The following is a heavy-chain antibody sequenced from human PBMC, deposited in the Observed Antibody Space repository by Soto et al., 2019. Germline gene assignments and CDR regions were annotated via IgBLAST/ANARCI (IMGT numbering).Heavy chain of an antibody. J-gene: IGHJ4*02. CDR3: ARLVRGVVVPAARTRYFDY. CDR1: GGSFSGYY. CDR2: INHSGST. Sequence: PSETLSLTCAVYGGSFSGYYWSWIRQPPGKGLEWIGEINHSGSTNYNPSLKSRVTISVDTSKNQFSLKLSSVTAADTAVYYCARLVRGVVVPAARTRYFDYWGQGTLVTVSS. D-gene: IGHD2-2*01. V-gene: IGHV4-34*01.